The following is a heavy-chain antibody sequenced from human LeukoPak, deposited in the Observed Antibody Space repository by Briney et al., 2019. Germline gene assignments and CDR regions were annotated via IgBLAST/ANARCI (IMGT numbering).Heavy chain of an antibody. V-gene: IGHV3-21*01. CDR2: ISSSSSYI. D-gene: IGHD3-9*01. CDR3: ARDRGYDILTGYPQYYFDY. CDR1: GFTFSSYS. J-gene: IGHJ4*02. Sequence: GGSLRLSCAASGFTFSSYSMNWVRQAPGKGLEWVSSISSSSSYIYYADSVKGRFTISRDNAKNSLYLQMNSLRAEDTAVYYCARDRGYDILTGYPQYYFDYWGQGTLVTVSS.